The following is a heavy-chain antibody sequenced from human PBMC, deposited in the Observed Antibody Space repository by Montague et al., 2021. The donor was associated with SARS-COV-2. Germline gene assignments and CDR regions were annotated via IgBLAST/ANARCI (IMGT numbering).Heavy chain of an antibody. CDR1: GGSIKSGGYY. CDR3: ARDKDFYYGSVPFDP. J-gene: IGHJ5*02. D-gene: IGHD3-10*01. V-gene: IGHV4-31*03. CDR2: ISYGGST. Sequence: TLSLTCTVSGGSIKSGGYYWSWIRPHPGKGLEWIGCISYGGSTHYSPSLKSRISISVDTSKDHFSLRLNSVTAADTAIYYCARDKDFYYGSVPFDPWGQGTLVIVSS.